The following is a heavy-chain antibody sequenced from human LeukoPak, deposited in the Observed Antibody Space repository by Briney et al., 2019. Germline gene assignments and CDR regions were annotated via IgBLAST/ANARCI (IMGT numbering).Heavy chain of an antibody. J-gene: IGHJ3*02. CDR3: ARDQVYRSSWGHDAFDI. Sequence: PSETLSLTCTVSGGSISTYYWSWIRQPAGKGLEWIGRIYTSGSTNYNPSLQSRGTMSVDTSKYQFSLKLSSVTAADTAVYYCARDQVYRSSWGHDAFDIWGQGTMVTVSS. V-gene: IGHV4-4*07. CDR2: IYTSGST. CDR1: GGSISTYY. D-gene: IGHD6-13*01.